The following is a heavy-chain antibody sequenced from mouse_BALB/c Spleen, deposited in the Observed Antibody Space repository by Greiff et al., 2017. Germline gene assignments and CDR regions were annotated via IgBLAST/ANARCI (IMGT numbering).Heavy chain of an antibody. CDR3: AREGGYYGSSTFAY. J-gene: IGHJ3*01. D-gene: IGHD1-1*01. CDR1: GFTFSSYG. Sequence: EVHLVESGGGLVQPGGSLKLSCAASGFTFSSYGMSWVRQTPDKRLELVATINSNGGSTYYPDSVKGRFTISRDNAKNTLYLQMSSLKSEDTAMYYCAREGGYYGSSTFAYWGQGTLVTVSA. CDR2: INSNGGST. V-gene: IGHV5-6-3*01.